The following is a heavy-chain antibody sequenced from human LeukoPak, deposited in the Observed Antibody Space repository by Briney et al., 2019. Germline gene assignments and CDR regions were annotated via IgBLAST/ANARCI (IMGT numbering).Heavy chain of an antibody. J-gene: IGHJ6*02. CDR3: ARIGTTTRGPAGLDV. D-gene: IGHD2/OR15-2a*01. Sequence: GGSLRLSCAASGFTFSSYEMNWVRQAPGKALEWVSYIASGGGANRFYSESVKGRFTISRDNAKNSLYLHMNSLRAEDTGVYYCARIGTTTRGPAGLDVWGQGTTVTVSS. CDR1: GFTFSSYE. V-gene: IGHV3-48*03. CDR2: IASGGGANR.